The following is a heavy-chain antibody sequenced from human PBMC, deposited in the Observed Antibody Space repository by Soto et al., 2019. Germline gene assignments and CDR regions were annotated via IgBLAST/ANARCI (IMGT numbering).Heavy chain of an antibody. V-gene: IGHV1-24*01. Sequence: ASVKVSCKVSGYTLTELSMHWVRQAPGKGLEWMGGFDPEDGETIYAQKFQGRVTMTEDTSTDTAYMELSSLRSEDTAVYYCATPPRVGATQSYYFDYWGQGTLVTVSS. CDR1: GYTLTELS. CDR2: FDPEDGET. D-gene: IGHD1-26*01. CDR3: ATPPRVGATQSYYFDY. J-gene: IGHJ4*02.